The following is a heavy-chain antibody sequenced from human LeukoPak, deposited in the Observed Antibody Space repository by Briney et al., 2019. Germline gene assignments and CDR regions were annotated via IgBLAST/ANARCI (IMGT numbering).Heavy chain of an antibody. J-gene: IGHJ5*02. CDR2: INPNSGGT. CDR3: ARETSNYDFWSGFSRELWFDP. D-gene: IGHD3-3*01. Sequence: VASVKVSCKASGYTFTGYYMHWARQAPGQGLEWMGRINPNSGGTNYAQKFQGRVTMTRDTSISTAYMELSRLRSDDTAVYYCARETSNYDFWSGFSRELWFDPWGQGTLVTVSS. V-gene: IGHV1-2*06. CDR1: GYTFTGYY.